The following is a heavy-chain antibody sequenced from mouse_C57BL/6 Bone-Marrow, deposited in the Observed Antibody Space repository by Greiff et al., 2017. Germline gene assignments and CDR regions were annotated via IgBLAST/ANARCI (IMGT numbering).Heavy chain of an antibody. CDR3: ARHGSRLWSYYAMDY. Sequence: QVQLQQSGAELVKPGASVTLSCKASGYTFTEYTIHWVKQRSGQGLEWIGWFYPGSGSIKYNEKFKDQATLTADKSSSTVYMEISRLTSEESAVYFCARHGSRLWSYYAMDYWGQGTSVTVSS. V-gene: IGHV1-62-2*01. CDR1: GYTFTEYT. CDR2: FYPGSGSI. J-gene: IGHJ4*01. D-gene: IGHD1-1*02.